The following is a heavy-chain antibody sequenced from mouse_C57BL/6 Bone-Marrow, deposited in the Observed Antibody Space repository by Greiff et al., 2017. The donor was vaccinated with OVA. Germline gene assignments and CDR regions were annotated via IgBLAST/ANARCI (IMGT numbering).Heavy chain of an antibody. V-gene: IGHV5-4*01. D-gene: IGHD2-4*01. CDR3: AREIKSGDYFDY. Sequence: EVMLVESGGGLVKPGGSLKLSCAASGFTFSSYAMSWVRQTPEKRLEWVATISDGGSYTYYPDNVKGRFTISRDNAKNNLYLQMSHLKSEDTAMYYCAREIKSGDYFDYWGQGTTLTVSS. CDR2: ISDGGSYT. J-gene: IGHJ2*01. CDR1: GFTFSSYA.